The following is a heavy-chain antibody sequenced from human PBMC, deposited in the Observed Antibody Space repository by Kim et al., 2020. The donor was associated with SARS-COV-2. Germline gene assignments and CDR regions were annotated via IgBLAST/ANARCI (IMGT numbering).Heavy chain of an antibody. CDR1: GDSVSSNSAA. Sequence: SQTLSLTCAISGDSVSSNSAAWNWIRQSPSRGLEWLGRTYYRSKWYNDYAVSVKSRITINPDTSKNQFSLQLSSVTPEDTAVYYCARESEYGCSSTSCWFANWFDPWGQGTLVTVSS. J-gene: IGHJ5*02. V-gene: IGHV6-1*01. CDR3: ARESEYGCSSTSCWFANWFDP. CDR2: TYYRSKWYN. D-gene: IGHD2-2*01.